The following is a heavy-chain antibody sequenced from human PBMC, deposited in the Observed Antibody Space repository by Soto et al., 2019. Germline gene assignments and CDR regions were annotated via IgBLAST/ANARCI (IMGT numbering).Heavy chain of an antibody. J-gene: IGHJ4*02. CDR3: ARDLWWYLH. D-gene: IGHD2-15*01. V-gene: IGHV3-23*01. Sequence: VQLLESGGGLVQPGGALRLSCAASGFTFSSHAMSWVRQAPGKGLEWISSISAGSEGAYYADSVRGRFTISRDNSNNTLFLQMNILRAEDTAVYYCARDLWWYLHWGQGTLVTVSS. CDR2: ISAGSEGA. CDR1: GFTFSSHA.